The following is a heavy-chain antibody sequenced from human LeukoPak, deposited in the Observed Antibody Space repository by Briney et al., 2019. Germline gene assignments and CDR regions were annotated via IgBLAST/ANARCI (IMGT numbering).Heavy chain of an antibody. D-gene: IGHD3-22*01. Sequence: TSGTLSLTGAVSGGSISSSNWWSWVRQPPGKGLEWIGEIYHSGSTNYNPSLKSRVTISVDKSKNQFSLKLSSVTAADTAVYYCASRGSSSGYSYYYYGMDVWGQGTTVTVSS. CDR1: GGSISSSNW. CDR3: ASRGSSSGYSYYYYGMDV. J-gene: IGHJ6*02. V-gene: IGHV4-4*02. CDR2: IYHSGST.